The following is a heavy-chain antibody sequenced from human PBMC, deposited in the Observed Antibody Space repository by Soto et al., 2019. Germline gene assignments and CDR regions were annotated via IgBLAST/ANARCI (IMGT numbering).Heavy chain of an antibody. D-gene: IGHD6-6*01. J-gene: IGHJ6*02. V-gene: IGHV1-3*05. CDR3: ARDPSDYGMDV. CDR1: GYTFTSYA. Sequence: QVQLVQSGAEEKKPGASVKVSCKASGYTFTSYAMHWVRQAPGQRLEWMGWINAGNGNTKYSQKFQGRVNITRDTSASTAYRELSSLRSEDTAGDYCARDPSDYGMDVWGQGTTVTVSS. CDR2: INAGNGNT.